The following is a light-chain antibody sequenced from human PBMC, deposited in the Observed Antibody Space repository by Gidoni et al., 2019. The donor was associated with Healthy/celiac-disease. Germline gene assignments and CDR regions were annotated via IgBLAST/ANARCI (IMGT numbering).Light chain of an antibody. Sequence: EIVLTPSPVSLSLSPGDRATLPCRASQSVSSGYLAWYQQKPGQAPRRQIYGASRRATGIPDRFSGSGSGTDYALTISRLEPEDFAVYYCQQYGSSPWTFGQGTKVEIK. J-gene: IGKJ1*01. CDR2: GAS. CDR3: QQYGSSPWT. V-gene: IGKV3-20*01. CDR1: QSVSSGY.